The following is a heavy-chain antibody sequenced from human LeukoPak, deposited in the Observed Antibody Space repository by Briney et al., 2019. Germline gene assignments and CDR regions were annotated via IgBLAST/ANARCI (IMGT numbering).Heavy chain of an antibody. D-gene: IGHD2-15*01. CDR1: GGSISFYY. J-gene: IGHJ4*02. CDR3: ARGRYFSGINYYYDF. Sequence: SSETLSLTCTVSGGSISFYYWSWIRQPPGKGLEWIGYIYYSGSTNYNPSLKSRVTMSVDTSKKQFSLKLSSVTAADTAVYYCARGRYFSGINYYYDFWGQGTLVTVSS. V-gene: IGHV4-59*01. CDR2: IYYSGST.